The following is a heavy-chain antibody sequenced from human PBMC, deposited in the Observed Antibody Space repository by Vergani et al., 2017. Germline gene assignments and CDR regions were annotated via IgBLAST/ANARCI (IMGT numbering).Heavy chain of an antibody. CDR1: GYTFTSYG. CDR2: ISAYNGNT. J-gene: IGHJ5*02. V-gene: IGHV1-18*01. D-gene: IGHD6-6*01. Sequence: QVQLVQSGAEVKKPGASVKVSCKASGYTFTSYGISWVRQAPGQGLEWMGWISAYNGNTNYAPKLQGRVTMTTDTSTSTAYMELRSLRSDDTAVYYCARDPARVSSSYQQNWFDPWGQGTLVTVSS. CDR3: ARDPARVSSSYQQNWFDP.